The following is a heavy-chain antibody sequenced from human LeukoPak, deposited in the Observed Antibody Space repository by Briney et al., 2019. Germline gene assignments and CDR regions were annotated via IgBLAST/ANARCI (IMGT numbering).Heavy chain of an antibody. CDR1: GFTLRDYR. D-gene: IGHD2-2*02. J-gene: IGHJ6*03. V-gene: IGHV3-21*01. CDR3: ARNLGYCDSSNCYSNYMDV. CDR2: ICSSGGYI. Sequence: KPGGPLRLSCAASGFTLRDYRMNWVRQAPGEGVECVSSICSSGGYIQHADPEKRRFPISRDNAKHSVPVQMHPQRPEDTAVFYCARNLGYCDSSNCYSNYMDVWGKGTTVTVSS.